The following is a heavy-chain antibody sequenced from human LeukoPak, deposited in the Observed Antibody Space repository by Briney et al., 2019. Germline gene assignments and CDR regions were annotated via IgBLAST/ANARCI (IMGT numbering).Heavy chain of an antibody. J-gene: IGHJ4*02. CDR1: GGTFSSYA. V-gene: IGHV1-69*05. Sequence: ASVKVSCKASGGTFSSYAISWVRQAPGQGLEWMGGIIPIFGTANYAQKFQGRVTITTDESTSTAYMELSSLRSEDTAVYYCASSTSGYSSSWYRSFDYWGQGTLVTVSS. CDR3: ASSTSGYSSSWYRSFDY. D-gene: IGHD6-13*01. CDR2: IIPIFGTA.